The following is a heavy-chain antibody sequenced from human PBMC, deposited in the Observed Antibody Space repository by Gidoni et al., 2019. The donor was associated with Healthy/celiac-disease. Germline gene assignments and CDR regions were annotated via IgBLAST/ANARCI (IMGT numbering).Heavy chain of an antibody. CDR3: AKVGGASSNLQD. D-gene: IGHD1-26*01. J-gene: IGHJ4*02. V-gene: IGHV3-23*01. CDR1: GFTFSSDA. CDR2: SGGSGGST. Sequence: EVQLLESGGGLVQPGGSLRLSCPASGFTFSSDAMSWVRQAPGKGLEWVSASGGSGGSTYYADSVKGRFTISRDNSKNTLYLQMNSLRAEDTAVYYCAKVGGASSNLQDWGQGTLVTVSS.